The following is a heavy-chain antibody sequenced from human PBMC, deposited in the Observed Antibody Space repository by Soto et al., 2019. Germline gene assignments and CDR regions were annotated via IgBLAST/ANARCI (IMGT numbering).Heavy chain of an antibody. Sequence: QVQLVQSGAEVKKPGASVKVSCKASGYTFTSYAMHSVRQAPGQRLEWMGWINAGNGNPKYSQKFQGRVTITRDTSASTAYMELSSLRSEDTAVYYSARVISGWYYFDYWGQGTLVTVSS. CDR2: INAGNGNP. D-gene: IGHD6-19*01. CDR3: ARVISGWYYFDY. CDR1: GYTFTSYA. J-gene: IGHJ4*02. V-gene: IGHV1-3*01.